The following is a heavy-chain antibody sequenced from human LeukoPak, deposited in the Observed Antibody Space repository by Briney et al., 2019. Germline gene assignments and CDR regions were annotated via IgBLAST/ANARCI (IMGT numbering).Heavy chain of an antibody. CDR2: ISYDGSNK. CDR1: GFTFSSYG. V-gene: IGHV3-30*18. Sequence: PGRSLRLSCAASGFTFSSYGMHWVRQAPGKGLEWVAVISYDGSNKYYADSVKGRFTISRDNSKNTLYLQMNSLRAEDTAVYYCAKEGARRGYFDYWGQGTLVTVSS. J-gene: IGHJ4*02. CDR3: AKEGARRGYFDY.